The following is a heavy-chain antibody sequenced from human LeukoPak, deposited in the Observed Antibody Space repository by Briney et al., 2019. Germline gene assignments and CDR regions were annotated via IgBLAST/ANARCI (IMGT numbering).Heavy chain of an antibody. CDR2: IYYSGST. J-gene: IGHJ4*02. Sequence: SETLSLTCAVSGGSINSYYWTWIRQPPGKGLEWIGYIYYSGSTNYNPSLKSRVTIAVDTSKNQFSLKLSSVTAADTAVYYCAKEERSMPAAGRGYWGQGTLVTVSS. D-gene: IGHD6-13*01. CDR3: AKEERSMPAAGRGY. V-gene: IGHV4-59*12. CDR1: GGSINSYY.